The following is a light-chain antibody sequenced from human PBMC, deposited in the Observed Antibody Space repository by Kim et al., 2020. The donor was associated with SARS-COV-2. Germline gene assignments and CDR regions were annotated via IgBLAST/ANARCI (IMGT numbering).Light chain of an antibody. CDR1: QSLVHSDGNTH. Sequence: EIALTQTPLSSPVTLGQPASISCKSSQSLVHSDGNTHLTWLHQRPGQPPRLLIYKVSDRFSGVPDRFSGSGADTDFTLKISRVEPEDVGIYYCMQAIKSPHTFGQGTKLEI. CDR2: KVS. J-gene: IGKJ2*01. CDR3: MQAIKSPHT. V-gene: IGKV2-24*01.